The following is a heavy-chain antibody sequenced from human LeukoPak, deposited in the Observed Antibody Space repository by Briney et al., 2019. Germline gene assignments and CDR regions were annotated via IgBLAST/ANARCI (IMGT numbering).Heavy chain of an antibody. D-gene: IGHD5-12*01. CDR2: ISSSSSYI. J-gene: IGHJ4*02. CDR3: ARDPGRMVASPFFDY. Sequence: KPGGSLRLSCAASGFTFSSYSMNWVRQAPGKGLEWVSSISSSSSYIYYADSVKGRFTISRDNAKNSLYLQMNSLRAEDTAVYYCARDPGRMVASPFFDYWGQGTLVTVSS. CDR1: GFTFSSYS. V-gene: IGHV3-21*01.